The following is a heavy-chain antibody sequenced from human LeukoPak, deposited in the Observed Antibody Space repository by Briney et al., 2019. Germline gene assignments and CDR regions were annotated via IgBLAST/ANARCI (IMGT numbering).Heavy chain of an antibody. J-gene: IGHJ4*02. CDR2: IIPIFGTA. CDR3: ARDSSGYYYGYFDY. Sequence: ASVKVSCKASGGTFSSYAISWVGQAPGQGLEWMGGIIPIFGTANYAQKFQGRVTITTDESTSTAYMELSSLRSEDTAVYYCARDSSGYYYGYFDYWGQGTLVTVSS. D-gene: IGHD3-22*01. CDR1: GGTFSSYA. V-gene: IGHV1-69*05.